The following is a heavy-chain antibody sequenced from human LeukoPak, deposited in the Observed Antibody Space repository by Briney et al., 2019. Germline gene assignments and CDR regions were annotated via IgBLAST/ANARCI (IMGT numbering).Heavy chain of an antibody. Sequence: NASETLSLTCTVSGGSISSGDYYWSWIRQPPGKGLEWIGYIYYSGSTYYNPSLKSRVTISVDTSKNQFSLKLSSVTAADTAVYYCARDTTTVTPPYGCYGMDVWGQGTTVTVSS. V-gene: IGHV4-30-4*01. CDR3: ARDTTTVTPPYGCYGMDV. CDR2: IYYSGST. CDR1: GGSISSGDYY. D-gene: IGHD4-17*01. J-gene: IGHJ6*02.